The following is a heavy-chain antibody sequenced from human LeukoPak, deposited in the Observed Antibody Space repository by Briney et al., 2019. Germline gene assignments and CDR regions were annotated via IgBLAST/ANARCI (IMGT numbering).Heavy chain of an antibody. CDR2: ISAYNGNT. V-gene: IGHV1-18*01. J-gene: IGHJ5*02. Sequence: SWVRQAPGQGLEWMGWISAYNGNTNYAQKLQGRVTMTTDTSTSTAYMELRSLRSDDTAVYYCARDRVVVVPAASRRTHNWFDPWGQGTLVTVSS. D-gene: IGHD2-2*01. CDR3: ARDRVVVVPAASRRTHNWFDP.